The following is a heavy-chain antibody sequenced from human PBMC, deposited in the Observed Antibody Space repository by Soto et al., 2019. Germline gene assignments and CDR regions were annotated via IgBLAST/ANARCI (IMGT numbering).Heavy chain of an antibody. V-gene: IGHV3-33*01. D-gene: IGHD3-16*01. CDR1: GFTFSSYG. CDR2: IWYDGSNK. J-gene: IGHJ4*02. Sequence: GGSLRLSCAASGFTFSSYGMHWVRQAPGKGLEWVAVIWYDGSNKYYADSVKGRFTISRDNSKNTLYLQMNSLRAEDTAVYYCAREGSEGGYYDYVWGRPGPTDYWGQGTLVTVSS. CDR3: AREGSEGGYYDYVWGRPGPTDY.